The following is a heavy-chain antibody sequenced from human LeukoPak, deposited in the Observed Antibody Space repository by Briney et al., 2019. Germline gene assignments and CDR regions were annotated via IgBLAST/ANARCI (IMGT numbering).Heavy chain of an antibody. D-gene: IGHD5-18*01. CDR3: ASNGIPHGPLDY. V-gene: IGHV1-2*02. CDR2: INPNSGGT. CDR1: RYTFTGYY. J-gene: IGHJ4*02. Sequence: ASVKVSCKASRYTFTGYYMHWVRQAPGQGLEWMGWINPNSGGTNYAQKFQSRVTMTRDTSISTAYMELSRLRSDDTAVYYCASNGIPHGPLDYWGQGTLVTVSS.